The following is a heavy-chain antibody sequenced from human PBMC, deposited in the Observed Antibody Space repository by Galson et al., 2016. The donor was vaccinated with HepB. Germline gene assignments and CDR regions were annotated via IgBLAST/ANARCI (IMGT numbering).Heavy chain of an antibody. D-gene: IGHD6-13*01. CDR2: IYYSGST. Sequence: TLSLTCTVSGGSISSGGYYWSWIRQHPGKGLEWIGYIYYSGSTYYNPSLKSRVTISVDTSKNQFSLKLSSVTAADTAVYYCARARREAAADEYFDYWGQGTLVTVSS. J-gene: IGHJ4*02. CDR3: ARARREAAADEYFDY. V-gene: IGHV4-31*03. CDR1: GGSISSGGYY.